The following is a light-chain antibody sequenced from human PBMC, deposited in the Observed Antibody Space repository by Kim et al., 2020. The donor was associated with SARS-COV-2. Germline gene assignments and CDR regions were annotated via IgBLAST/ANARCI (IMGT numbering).Light chain of an antibody. J-gene: IGLJ2*01. CDR1: SSDVGGYNY. CDR3: SSYAGSTVV. CDR2: EVS. V-gene: IGLV2-8*01. Sequence: PAEAFTISFTGASSDVGGYNYVSWNQQHPGKAPKLLIYEVSKRPSGVSDRFSGSKSGNTASLTVSGLQAEDAADYYCSSYAGSTVVFGGGTQLTVL.